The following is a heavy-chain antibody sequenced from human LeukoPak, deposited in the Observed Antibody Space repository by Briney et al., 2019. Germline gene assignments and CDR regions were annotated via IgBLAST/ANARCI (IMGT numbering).Heavy chain of an antibody. CDR2: IYDRGST. Sequence: SETLSRTCTVSGGSISSYYWSWIRQPPGKGLEWIGNIYDRGSTKYNPSLKSRVTISVDTSKNQFSLKVNSVTAADTAVYFCARGGNGWYFDLWGRGTLVTVSS. CDR1: GGSISSYY. V-gene: IGHV4-59*12. CDR3: ARGGNGWYFDL. J-gene: IGHJ2*01. D-gene: IGHD1-14*01.